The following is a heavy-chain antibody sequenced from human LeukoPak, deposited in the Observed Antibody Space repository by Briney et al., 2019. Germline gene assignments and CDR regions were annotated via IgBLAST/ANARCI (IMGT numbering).Heavy chain of an antibody. J-gene: IGHJ6*02. D-gene: IGHD3-22*01. V-gene: IGHV3-48*03. Sequence: GGSLRLSCAASGFTFSSYEMNWVRQAPGKGLGWVSYISSSGSTIYYADSVKGRFTISRDNAKNSLYLRMNSLRVEDTAVYYCARLFYYDSSGVYGMDVWGQGTTVTVSS. CDR2: ISSSGSTI. CDR1: GFTFSSYE. CDR3: ARLFYYDSSGVYGMDV.